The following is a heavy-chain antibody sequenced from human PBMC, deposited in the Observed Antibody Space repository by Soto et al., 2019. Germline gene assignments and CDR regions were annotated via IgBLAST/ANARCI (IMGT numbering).Heavy chain of an antibody. D-gene: IGHD3-9*01. CDR1: GYSFGTYW. CDR2: IYPDDSDT. V-gene: IGHV5-51*01. Sequence: PGESLKISCKACGYSFGTYWIGWVRQMPGKGLEWMGIIYPDDSDTRYSPSFQGQVTISVDTSTDTAYLQWRSLKASDTAMYYCARQWDYNILTGYSYCFDNWGQGTQVTVSS. CDR3: ARQWDYNILTGYSYCFDN. J-gene: IGHJ4*02.